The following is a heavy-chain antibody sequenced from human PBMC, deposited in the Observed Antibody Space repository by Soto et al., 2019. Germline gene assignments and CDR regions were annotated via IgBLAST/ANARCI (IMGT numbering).Heavy chain of an antibody. Sequence: SETLSLTCAVYGGSFSGYYWSWIRQPPGKGLEWIGEINHSGSTNYNPSLKSRVTISVDTSKNQFSLKLSSVTAADTALYYCARKPSGYCSSTSCYGNNWFDPWGQGTLVTVSS. CDR3: ARKPSGYCSSTSCYGNNWFDP. J-gene: IGHJ5*02. CDR2: INHSGST. V-gene: IGHV4-34*01. D-gene: IGHD2-2*01. CDR1: GGSFSGYY.